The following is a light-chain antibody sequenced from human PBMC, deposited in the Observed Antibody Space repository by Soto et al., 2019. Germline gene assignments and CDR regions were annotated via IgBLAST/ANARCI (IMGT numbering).Light chain of an antibody. CDR3: QQYSDWPT. CDR2: DAS. J-gene: IGKJ1*01. CDR1: ESVSSN. Sequence: EIVMTQSPATLSVSPGERVTLSCRASESVSSNLAWYQQKPGQAPSLLIYDASTRAAGIPARFSGSGSGTEFTLILSSLQSEDFAVYYCQQYSDWPTFGQGTKVEIK. V-gene: IGKV3-15*01.